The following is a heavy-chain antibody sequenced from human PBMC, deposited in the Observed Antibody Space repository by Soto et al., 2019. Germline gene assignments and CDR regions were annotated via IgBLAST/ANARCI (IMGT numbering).Heavy chain of an antibody. Sequence: ASVKVSCKASGYTFTSYGISWVRQAPGQRLEWMGWISAYNGNTNYAQKLQGRVTITRDTSASTAYMELSSLRSEDTAVYYCAREPLTTPQDLAFDYWGQGTLVTVSS. CDR3: AREPLTTPQDLAFDY. V-gene: IGHV1-18*01. CDR1: GYTFTSYG. CDR2: ISAYNGNT. J-gene: IGHJ4*02. D-gene: IGHD4-4*01.